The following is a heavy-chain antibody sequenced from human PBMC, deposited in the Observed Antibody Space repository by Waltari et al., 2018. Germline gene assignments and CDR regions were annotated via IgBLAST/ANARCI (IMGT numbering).Heavy chain of an antibody. CDR1: GFGCGRLG. D-gene: IGHD6-6*01. V-gene: IGHV3-33*01. Sequence: QVQLVESGGAVVQPGRSLGLSGAASGFGCGRLGMHWVRQAPGKGLEWVALIWFDGSKKYYADSVKGRFTISRDNSKNTLYLQMSSLRVEDTALYYCARVIRGSSDAFDIWGQGTVVTVSS. J-gene: IGHJ3*02. CDR2: IWFDGSKK. CDR3: ARVIRGSSDAFDI.